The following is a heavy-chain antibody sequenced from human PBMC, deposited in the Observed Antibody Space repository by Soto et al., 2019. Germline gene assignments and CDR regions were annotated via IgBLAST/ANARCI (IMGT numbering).Heavy chain of an antibody. CDR2: ISYDGSNK. J-gene: IGHJ4*02. CDR3: ARDGRTMVRGVPYYFDY. V-gene: IGHV3-30-3*01. D-gene: IGHD3-10*01. CDR1: GFTFSSYA. Sequence: GSLRLSCAASGFTFSSYAMHWVRQAPGKGLEWVAVISYDGSNKYYADSVKGRFTISRDNSKNTLYLQMNSLRAEDTAVYYCARDGRTMVRGVPYYFDYWGQGTLVTVSS.